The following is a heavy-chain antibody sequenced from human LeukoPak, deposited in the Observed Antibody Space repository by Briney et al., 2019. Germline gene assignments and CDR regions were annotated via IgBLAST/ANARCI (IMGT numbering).Heavy chain of an antibody. Sequence: GGSLRLSCAASGFALSSHWITWVRQVPGRGPEWVANVNRDGSETYYLDSVKGRFAISKDNAKNSLYLQMNSLRAEDTALYHCARNNGMDVWGQGTTVIVSS. J-gene: IGHJ6*02. CDR3: ARNNGMDV. CDR2: VNRDGSET. CDR1: GFALSSHW. V-gene: IGHV3-7*03.